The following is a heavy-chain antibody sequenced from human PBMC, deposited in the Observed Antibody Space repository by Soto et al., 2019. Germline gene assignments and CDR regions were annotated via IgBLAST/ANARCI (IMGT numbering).Heavy chain of an antibody. D-gene: IGHD4-17*01. CDR1: GASISRYY. Sequence: SETLSLTCTVSGASISRYYWSWIRQSPGKGLEWIGYLYNTGSTNYNPSLKSRVTISVDRSKNQFSLKLSSVTAADTAVYYCARGALRWSTSWDFDYWGQGILVTSPQ. V-gene: IGHV4-59*12. J-gene: IGHJ4*02. CDR3: ARGALRWSTSWDFDY. CDR2: LYNTGST.